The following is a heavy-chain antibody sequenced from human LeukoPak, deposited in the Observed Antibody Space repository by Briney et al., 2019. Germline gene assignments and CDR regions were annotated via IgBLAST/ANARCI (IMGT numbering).Heavy chain of an antibody. V-gene: IGHV2-5*02. CDR2: IYWDDDK. J-gene: IGHJ5*02. CDR3: ARYFVEGILTGYYINENWFDP. D-gene: IGHD3-9*01. Sequence: SGPTLVNPTQTLTLTCTISGFSLSTSGVGVGWIRQPPGKALEWLALIYWDDDKRYSPSLKSRLTITKDTSKNQVVLTMTNMDPVDTATYYCARYFVEGILTGYYINENWFDPWGQGTLVTVSS. CDR1: GFSLSTSGVG.